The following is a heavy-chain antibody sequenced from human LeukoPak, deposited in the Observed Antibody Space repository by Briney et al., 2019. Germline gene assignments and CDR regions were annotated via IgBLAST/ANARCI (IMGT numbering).Heavy chain of an antibody. V-gene: IGHV1-18*01. CDR1: GYTFTSYG. D-gene: IGHD4-23*01. J-gene: IGHJ6*03. CDR3: ARATVVTPVYYYYYMDV. CDR2: ISAYNGNT. Sequence: ASVTVSCKASGYTFTSYGISWVRQAPGQGLEWMGWISAYNGNTNYAQKLQGRVTMTTDTSTSTAYMELRSLRSDDTAVYYCARATVVTPVYYYYYMDVWGKGTTVTVSS.